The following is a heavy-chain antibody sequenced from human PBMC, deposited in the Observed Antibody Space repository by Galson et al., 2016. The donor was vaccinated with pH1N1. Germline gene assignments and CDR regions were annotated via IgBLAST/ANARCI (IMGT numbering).Heavy chain of an antibody. V-gene: IGHV3-74*01. J-gene: IGHJ4*02. Sequence: SLRLSCATSGFSFSSYWFHWVRQDPAKGLVWVARIDEDGETTNYADSVRGRFTIYRDNAKTTLYLEMNSLRAEDTAVYYCARDLCGREDYWGQGTLVTVSS. D-gene: IGHD1-26*01. CDR1: GFSFSSYW. CDR2: IDEDGETT. CDR3: ARDLCGREDY.